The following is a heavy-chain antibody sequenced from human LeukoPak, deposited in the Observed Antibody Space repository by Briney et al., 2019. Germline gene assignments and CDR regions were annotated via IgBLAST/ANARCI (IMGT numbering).Heavy chain of an antibody. CDR1: GYTLTELS. CDR2: FDPEDGET. D-gene: IGHD3-3*01. Sequence: GASVKVSCKVSGYTLTELSMHWVRQAPGKGLERMGGFDPEDGETIYAQKFQGRVTMTEDTSTDTAYMELSSLRSEDTAVYYCASPSITIFGVVRGYDYYGMDVWGQGTTVTVSS. V-gene: IGHV1-24*01. CDR3: ASPSITIFGVVRGYDYYGMDV. J-gene: IGHJ6*02.